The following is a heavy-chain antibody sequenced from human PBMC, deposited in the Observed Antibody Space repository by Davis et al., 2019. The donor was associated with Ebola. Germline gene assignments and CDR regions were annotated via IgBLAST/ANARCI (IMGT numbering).Heavy chain of an antibody. J-gene: IGHJ3*02. V-gene: IGHV4-39*07. Sequence: MPSETLSLTCTVSGGSVSSGSYYWSWIRQPPGKGLEWIGEINHSGSTNYNPSLKSRVTISVDTSKNQFSLKLYSVTAADTAVYYCARGPLIVVVPAAIRSNAFDIWGQGTMVTVSS. CDR1: GGSVSSGSYY. D-gene: IGHD2-2*02. CDR2: INHSGST. CDR3: ARGPLIVVVPAAIRSNAFDI.